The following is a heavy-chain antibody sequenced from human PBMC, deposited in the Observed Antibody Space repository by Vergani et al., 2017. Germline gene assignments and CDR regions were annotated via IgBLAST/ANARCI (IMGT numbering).Heavy chain of an antibody. Sequence: EVPLVQSGAEVKKPGESLKISCKGSGYSFTSYWIGWVRQMPGKGLEWMGIIYPGDSDTRYSPSFQGQVTISADKSISTAYLQWSSLKASDTAMYYCARLRLMKGYDNWFDPWGQGTLVTVSS. V-gene: IGHV5-51*01. CDR3: ARLRLMKGYDNWFDP. CDR2: IYPGDSDT. CDR1: GYSFTSYW. D-gene: IGHD2-8*01. J-gene: IGHJ5*02.